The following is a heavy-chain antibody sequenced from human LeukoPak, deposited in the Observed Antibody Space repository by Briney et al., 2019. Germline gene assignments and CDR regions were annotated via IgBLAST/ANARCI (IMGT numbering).Heavy chain of an antibody. CDR3: ARSSGWTHFDY. J-gene: IGHJ4*02. CDR2: IYTSGTT. D-gene: IGHD6-19*01. CDR1: GGSISSGSYY. Sequence: SETLSLTCTVSGGSISSGSYYWNWIRQPAGKGLEWIGRIYTSGTTNYNPSLKSRVTISVDTSKNQFSLRLSSVTAADTAVYYCARSSGWTHFDYWGQGTLVSVSS. V-gene: IGHV4-61*02.